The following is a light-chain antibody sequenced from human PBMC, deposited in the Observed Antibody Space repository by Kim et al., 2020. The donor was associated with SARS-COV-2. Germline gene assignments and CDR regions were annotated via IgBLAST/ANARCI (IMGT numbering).Light chain of an antibody. J-gene: IGKJ1*01. CDR2: AAS. CDR3: QKYNSAPWT. Sequence: ASIGDRVTITCRASQDIANSLAWYQQKPGKVPQVLIYAASTLQSGVPSRFSGTGSGTEFTLTIGSLQTEDVATYFCQKYNSAPWTFGPGTKVDIK. V-gene: IGKV1-27*01. CDR1: QDIANS.